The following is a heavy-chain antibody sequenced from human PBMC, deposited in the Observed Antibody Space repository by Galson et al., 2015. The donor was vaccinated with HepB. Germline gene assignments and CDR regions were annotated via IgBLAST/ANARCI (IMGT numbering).Heavy chain of an antibody. Sequence: SLRLSCAASGFTFCSFRMHWVRHSLGKEPVLVSRINSDVISTCYAYSVNGRFTISRNNAKNTLYPQMNSLRAEDTAVYYCARVLRGYSYPNAAGYGMDVWGKGTTVTVSS. J-gene: IGHJ6*04. CDR2: INSDVIST. CDR3: ARVLRGYSYPNAAGYGMDV. D-gene: IGHD5-18*01. V-gene: IGHV3-74*01. CDR1: GFTFCSFR.